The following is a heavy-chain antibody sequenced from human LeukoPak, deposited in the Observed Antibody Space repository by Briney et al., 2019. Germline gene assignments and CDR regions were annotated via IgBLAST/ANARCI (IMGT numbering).Heavy chain of an antibody. Sequence: GGSLRLSCAASGFTFDDYAMHWVRQAPGKGLEWVSGIGWNSGSIGYADSVKGRFTISRDNAKNSLYLQMNSVRAEDTALYYCAKDTDPLGEFGPLGYWGQGTLVTVSS. J-gene: IGHJ4*02. CDR2: IGWNSGSI. CDR1: GFTFDDYA. D-gene: IGHD3-16*01. CDR3: AKDTDPLGEFGPLGY. V-gene: IGHV3-9*01.